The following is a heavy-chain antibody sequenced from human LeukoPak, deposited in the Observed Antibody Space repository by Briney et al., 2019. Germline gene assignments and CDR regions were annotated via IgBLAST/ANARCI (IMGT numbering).Heavy chain of an antibody. J-gene: IGHJ5*02. CDR1: WFSLSTGGGS. D-gene: IGHD6-13*01. CDR3: AHSSRWSGTLNWFDP. CDR2: IYWNDDE. V-gene: IGHV2-5*01. Sequence: AGPTLFKPTQTLTLTCAFSWFSLSTGGGSVGWIRQPPVQALESLSLIYWNDDERYCPSLKSRLSITTDNSKHQVVLTMTKMAPVDTDTHFCAHSSRWSGTLNWFDPWGQGTLVTVSS.